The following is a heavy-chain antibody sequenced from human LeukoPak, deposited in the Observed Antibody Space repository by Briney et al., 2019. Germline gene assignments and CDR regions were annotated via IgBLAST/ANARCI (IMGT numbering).Heavy chain of an antibody. CDR2: IYHSGST. CDR3: ARRGPLRSIDY. V-gene: IGHV4-59*08. J-gene: IGHJ4*02. CDR1: GGSISSYY. D-gene: IGHD4-17*01. Sequence: PSETLSLTCTVSGGSISSYYWSWIRQPPGKGLEWIGYIYHSGSTNYNPSLKSRVTISVDTSKNQFSLKLSSVTAADTAVYYCARRGPLRSIDYWGQGTLVTVSS.